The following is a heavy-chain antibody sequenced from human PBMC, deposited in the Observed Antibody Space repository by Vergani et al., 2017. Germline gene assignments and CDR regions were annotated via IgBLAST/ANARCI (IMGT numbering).Heavy chain of an antibody. CDR2: ISGSGGST. V-gene: IGHV3-23*01. Sequence: EVQLLESGGGLVQPGGSLRLSCAASGFTFSSYAMRWVRQAPGKGLEWVSAISGSGGSTYYADSVKGRFTISRDNSKNTLYLQMNSLRAEDTAVYYCARSIAAAGSFDYWGQGTLVTVSS. CDR1: GFTFSSYA. CDR3: ARSIAAAGSFDY. J-gene: IGHJ4*02. D-gene: IGHD6-13*01.